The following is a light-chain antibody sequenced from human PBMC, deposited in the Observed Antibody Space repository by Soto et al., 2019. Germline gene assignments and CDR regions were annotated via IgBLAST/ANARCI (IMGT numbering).Light chain of an antibody. CDR3: SSYTSSSTPYV. CDR1: SSDVGGYNY. J-gene: IGLJ1*01. Sequence: SRISCTETSSDVGGYNYVSWYQQHPVKAPKLMIYDVTNRPSGVSDRFSGSKSGNTASLTISGLQAEDEADYYCSSYTSSSTPYVFGTVTKVTVL. V-gene: IGLV2-14*04. CDR2: DVT.